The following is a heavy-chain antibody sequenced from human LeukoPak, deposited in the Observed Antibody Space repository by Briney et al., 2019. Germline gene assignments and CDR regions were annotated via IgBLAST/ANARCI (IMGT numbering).Heavy chain of an antibody. V-gene: IGHV1-8*01. CDR3: ARVTSNNWWGNLEA. CDR2: MNPNSGNT. CDR1: GYTFTSYD. Sequence: ASVKVSRKASGYTFTSYDINWVRQATGQGLEWMGWMNPNSGNTGYAQKFQGRVTMTRNTSISTAYMELSSLRSEDTAVYYCARVTSNNWWGNLEAWGQGTLVIVSS. D-gene: IGHD3-16*01. J-gene: IGHJ1*01.